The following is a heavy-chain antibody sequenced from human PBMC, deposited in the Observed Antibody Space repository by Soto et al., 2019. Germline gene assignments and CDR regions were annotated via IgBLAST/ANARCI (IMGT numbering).Heavy chain of an antibody. CDR3: ATLVVPAAERFDY. J-gene: IGHJ4*02. D-gene: IGHD2-2*01. V-gene: IGHV3-48*03. CDR1: GFTFSSYE. CDR2: ISSSGSTI. Sequence: PGGFLRLSCAASGFTFSSYEMNWVRQAPGKGLEWVSYISSSGSTIYYADSVKGRFTISRDNAKNSLYLQMNSLRAEDTAVYYCATLVVPAAERFDYWGQGTLVTVSS.